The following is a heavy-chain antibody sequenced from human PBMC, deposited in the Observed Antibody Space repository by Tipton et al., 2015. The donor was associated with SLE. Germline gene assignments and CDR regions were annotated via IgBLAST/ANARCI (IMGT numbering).Heavy chain of an antibody. Sequence: SLRLSCVASGFNFGAYWMHWVRQAPGKGLEWVASVSRADSYIFYAASVRGRFTVSRDDAKNSLYLQMDSLRAEDTAVYYCSRDLGYTWGVMGFWGQGTLVSVSS. CDR1: GFNFGAYW. D-gene: IGHD3-16*01. CDR2: VSRADSYI. J-gene: IGHJ4*02. CDR3: SRDLGYTWGVMGF. V-gene: IGHV3-21*01.